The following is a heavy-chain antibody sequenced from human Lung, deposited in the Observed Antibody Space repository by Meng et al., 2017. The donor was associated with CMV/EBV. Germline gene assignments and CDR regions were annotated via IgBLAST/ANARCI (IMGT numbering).Heavy chain of an antibody. CDR2: IYHSGSS. D-gene: IGHD4-17*01. V-gene: IGHV4-30-4*01. CDR3: ARATVPHISSIDC. Sequence: TVSVSSVSRTYHYWTWIRQPPGKGLEWIGYIYHSGSSYYNPSLRSRVSMSVDTSKNQFSLKVSSLTAADTAVYYCARATVPHISSIDCWGQGTLVTVSS. CDR1: VSSVSRTYHY. J-gene: IGHJ4*02.